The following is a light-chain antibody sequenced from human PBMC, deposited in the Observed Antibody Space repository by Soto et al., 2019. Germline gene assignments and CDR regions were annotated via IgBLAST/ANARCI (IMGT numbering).Light chain of an antibody. CDR1: SGHSSYA. J-gene: IGLJ3*02. Sequence: QSVLTQSPSASASLGASVKLTCTLSSGHSSYAIAWHQQQPEKGPRYLMKLNSDGSHSKGDGIPDRFSGSSSGAERYLTISSLQSEDEAVYYCQTWGTGIVFGGGTKVTVL. CDR2: LNSDGSH. V-gene: IGLV4-69*01. CDR3: QTWGTGIV.